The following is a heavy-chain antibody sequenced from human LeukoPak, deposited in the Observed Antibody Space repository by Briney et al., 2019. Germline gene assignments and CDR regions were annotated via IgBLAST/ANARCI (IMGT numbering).Heavy chain of an antibody. D-gene: IGHD4-17*01. V-gene: IGHV4-4*07. Sequence: SETLSLTCTVSGGSINGFFWSWIRQAAGEGLEWIGRIHSSGMTNYNPSLKSRVTLSLDTSKNQFSLKLTSVTAADTAVYYCTRDPNGDYVGAFESWGQGTLVTVSS. CDR3: TRDPNGDYVGAFES. CDR2: IHSSGMT. CDR1: GGSINGFF. J-gene: IGHJ5*01.